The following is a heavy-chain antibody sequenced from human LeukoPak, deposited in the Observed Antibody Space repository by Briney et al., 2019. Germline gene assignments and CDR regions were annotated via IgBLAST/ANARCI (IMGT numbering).Heavy chain of an antibody. CDR3: AGVGGAAAGY. D-gene: IGHD6-13*01. V-gene: IGHV4-59*08. CDR1: GGSISSYY. Sequence: SETLSLTCTVSGGSISSYYWSWIRQPPGKGLEWIGYIYYSGSTNYNPSLKSRVTISVDTSKNQFSLKLSSVTAADTAVYYCAGVGGAAAGYWGQGTLVTVSS. CDR2: IYYSGST. J-gene: IGHJ4*02.